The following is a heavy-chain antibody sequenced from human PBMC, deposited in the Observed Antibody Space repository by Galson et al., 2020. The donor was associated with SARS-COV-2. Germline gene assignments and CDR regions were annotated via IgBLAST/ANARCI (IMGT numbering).Heavy chain of an antibody. V-gene: IGHV3-15*01. D-gene: IGHD3-3*01. CDR3: TTRPNRITIFGVVTYNWFDP. CDR2: IKSKTDGGTT. Sequence: GESLKISCAASGFTFSNAWMSWVRQAPGKGLEWVGRIKSKTDGGTTDYAAPVKGRFTISRDDSKNTLYLQMNSLKTEDTAVYYCTTRPNRITIFGVVTYNWFDPWGQGTLVTVSS. J-gene: IGHJ5*02. CDR1: GFTFSNAW.